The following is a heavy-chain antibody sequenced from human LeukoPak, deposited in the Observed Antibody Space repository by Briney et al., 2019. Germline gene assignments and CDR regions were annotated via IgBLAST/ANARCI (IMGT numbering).Heavy chain of an antibody. Sequence: GGSLRLSCAAPGFMFSSYGMQWVRQAPGKGLEWVEVTWYDGSSKYYADSVKGRFTISRDNSKNTVYLQMDSLRAEDTAVYYCAKDRITMIVVVPFYGMDVWGQGTTVTVSS. D-gene: IGHD3-22*01. V-gene: IGHV3-33*06. J-gene: IGHJ6*02. CDR3: AKDRITMIVVVPFYGMDV. CDR2: TWYDGSSK. CDR1: GFMFSSYG.